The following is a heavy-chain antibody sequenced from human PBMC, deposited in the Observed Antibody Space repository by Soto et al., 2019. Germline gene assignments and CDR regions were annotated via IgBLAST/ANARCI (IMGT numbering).Heavy chain of an antibody. CDR2: ISHSGST. V-gene: IGHV4-39*01. CDR3: ASDYLGFDCFAN. D-gene: IGHD5-12*01. Sequence: SETLSLTCTVSGVSISSGTYYWGWIRQTPGKGLQWLGGISHSGSTYYNPSLKSRVTVSVDTSKNQSSLKVNSVTAADTAVYYCASDYLGFDCFANWGQGTLVTVSS. J-gene: IGHJ4*02. CDR1: GVSISSGTYY.